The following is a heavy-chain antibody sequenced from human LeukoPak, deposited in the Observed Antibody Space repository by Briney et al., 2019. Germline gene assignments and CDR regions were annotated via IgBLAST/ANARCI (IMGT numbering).Heavy chain of an antibody. CDR2: INPNSGGT. Sequence: ASVKVSCKASGYTFTGYYMHWVRQAPGQELEWMGWINPNSGGTNYAQKFQGRVTMTRDMSTSTVYMELSSLRSEDTAVYYCASYSSSSHYYYYMDVWGKGTTVTVSS. CDR1: GYTFTGYY. CDR3: ASYSSSSHYYYYMDV. V-gene: IGHV1-2*02. J-gene: IGHJ6*03. D-gene: IGHD6-6*01.